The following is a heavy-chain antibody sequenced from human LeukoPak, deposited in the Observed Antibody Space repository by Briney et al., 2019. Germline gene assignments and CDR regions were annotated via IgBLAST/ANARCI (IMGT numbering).Heavy chain of an antibody. CDR1: GFTFSSYS. D-gene: IGHD3-16*02. CDR3: ARDSLEDYVWGSYRYWFDY. V-gene: IGHV3-21*01. CDR2: ISSSSSYI. Sequence: GGSLRLSCAASGFTFSSYSMNWVRQAPGKGLECVSSISSSSSYIYYADSVKGRFTISRDNAKNSLYLQMNSLRAEDTAVYYCARDSLEDYVWGSYRYWFDYWGQETLVTVSS. J-gene: IGHJ4*02.